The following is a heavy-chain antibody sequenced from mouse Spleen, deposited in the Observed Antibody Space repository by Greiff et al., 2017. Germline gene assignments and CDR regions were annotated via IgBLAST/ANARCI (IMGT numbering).Heavy chain of an antibody. CDR2: IDPNSGGT. Sequence: QVQLKQPGAELVKPGASVKLSCKASGYTFTSYWMHWVKQRPGRDLEWIGRIDPNSGGTKYNEKFKSKATLTVDKPSSTAYMQLSSLTSEDSAVYYCASSKTRDYFDYWGQGTTLTVSS. CDR1: GYTFTSYW. J-gene: IGHJ2*01. CDR3: ASSKTRDYFDY. V-gene: IGHV1-72*01.